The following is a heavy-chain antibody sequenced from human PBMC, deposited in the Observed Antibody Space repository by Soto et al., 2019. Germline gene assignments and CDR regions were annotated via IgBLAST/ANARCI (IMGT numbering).Heavy chain of an antibody. CDR2: IIPIFGTA. CDR3: ARVSVVGAVYYYYGMDV. CDR1: GGTFSSYA. D-gene: IGHD1-26*01. Sequence: SVKVSCKASGGTFSSYAISWVRQAPGQGPEWMGGIIPIFGTANYAQKFQGRVTITADESTSTAYMELSSLRSEDTAVYYCARVSVVGAVYYYYGMDVWGQGTTVTVSS. J-gene: IGHJ6*02. V-gene: IGHV1-69*13.